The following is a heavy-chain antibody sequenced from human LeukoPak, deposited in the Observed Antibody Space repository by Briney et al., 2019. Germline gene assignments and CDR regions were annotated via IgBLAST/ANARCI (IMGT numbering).Heavy chain of an antibody. CDR2: INPNSGGT. D-gene: IGHD3-22*01. CDR1: GYTFTGYY. V-gene: IGHV1-2*02. J-gene: IGHJ4*02. Sequence: ASVTVSCKASGYTFTGYYMHWVRQAPGQGLEWMGWINPNSGGTNYAQKLQGRVTMTRDTSISTAYMELSRLRSDDTAVYYCARGLYDSSGYSDYWGQGTLVTVSS. CDR3: ARGLYDSSGYSDY.